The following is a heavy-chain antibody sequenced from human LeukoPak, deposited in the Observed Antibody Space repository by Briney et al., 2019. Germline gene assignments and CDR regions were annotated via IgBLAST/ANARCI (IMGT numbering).Heavy chain of an antibody. J-gene: IGHJ4*02. CDR2: IHTGGTT. CDR1: GIDLSYHY. D-gene: IGHD3-10*01. V-gene: IGHV3-53*01. Sequence: GGSLRLSCVASGIDLSYHYVGWVRQAPGKGLEWVSVIHTGGTTHYADSVKGRFTVSKDTSNNTVFLQMNSLRVEDTAVYFCARVWFGYFFQWGQGALVTVSS. CDR3: ARVWFGYFFQ.